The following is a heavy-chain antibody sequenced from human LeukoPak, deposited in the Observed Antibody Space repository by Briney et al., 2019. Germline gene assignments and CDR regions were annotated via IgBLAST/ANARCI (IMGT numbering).Heavy chain of an antibody. CDR2: IIPIFGTA. Sequence: ASVKVSCKASGGTFSSYAISWVRQAPGQGLEWMGGIIPIFGTANYAQKFQGRVTMTRNTSISTAYMELSSLRSEDTAVYYCARGPVWYQLRNEGSGGYYYYYMDVWGKGTTVTVSS. V-gene: IGHV1-69*05. CDR1: GGTFSSYA. CDR3: ARGPVWYQLRNEGSGGYYYYYMDV. J-gene: IGHJ6*03. D-gene: IGHD2-2*01.